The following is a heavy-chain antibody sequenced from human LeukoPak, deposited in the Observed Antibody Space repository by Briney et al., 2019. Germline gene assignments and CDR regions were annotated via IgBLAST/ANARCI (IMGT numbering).Heavy chain of an antibody. D-gene: IGHD5-12*01. CDR3: ARGHSGYDFDY. Sequence: PSETLSLTCTVSGGSISSYYWSWIQQPPGKGLEWIGYIYYSGSTNYNPSLKSRVTISVDTSKNQFSLKLSSVTAADTAVYYCARGHSGYDFDYWGQGTLVTVSS. J-gene: IGHJ4*02. CDR1: GGSISSYY. CDR2: IYYSGST. V-gene: IGHV4-59*01.